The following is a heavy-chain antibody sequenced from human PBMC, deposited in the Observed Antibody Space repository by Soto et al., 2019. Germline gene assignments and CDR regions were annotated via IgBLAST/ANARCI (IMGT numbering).Heavy chain of an antibody. Sequence: ASVKVSCKASGYTFTSYCISWVLQAPAQGREWMGWISAYNGNTSYAQKLQGRVTMTTDTSTSTAYMELRSLRSDDTAVYYCARAHIVVVPAPPDYYYGMDVWGQGTTVTVSS. J-gene: IGHJ6*02. CDR2: ISAYNGNT. CDR1: GYTFTSYC. V-gene: IGHV1-18*01. D-gene: IGHD2-2*01. CDR3: ARAHIVVVPAPPDYYYGMDV.